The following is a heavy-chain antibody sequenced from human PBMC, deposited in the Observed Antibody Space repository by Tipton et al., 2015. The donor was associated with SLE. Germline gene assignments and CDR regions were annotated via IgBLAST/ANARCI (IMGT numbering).Heavy chain of an antibody. CDR1: GGSISSTSYY. V-gene: IGHV4-39*01. CDR2: MYYSGST. D-gene: IGHD5-12*01. CDR3: ARGGSGYRRYFDL. Sequence: TLSLTCTVSGGSISSTSYYWGWIRQPPGKGLEWIGSMYYSGSTYYNPSLKSRVTISVDTSKNQFSLKLSSVTAADTAVYYCARGGSGYRRYFDLWGRGTLVTVSS. J-gene: IGHJ2*01.